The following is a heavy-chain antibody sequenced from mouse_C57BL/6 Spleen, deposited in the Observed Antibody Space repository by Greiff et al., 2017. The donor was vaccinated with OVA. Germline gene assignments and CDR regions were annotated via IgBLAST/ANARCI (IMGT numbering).Heavy chain of an antibody. CDR1: GYTFTDYE. Sequence: QVQLQQSGAELVRPGASVTLSCKASGYTFTDYEMHWVKQTPVHGLEWIGAIDPETGGTAYNQKFKGKAILTADKSSSTAYMELRSLTSEDSAVYYCTPVRIVYFDYWGQGTTLTVSS. V-gene: IGHV1-15*01. CDR2: IDPETGGT. CDR3: TPVRIVYFDY. J-gene: IGHJ2*01. D-gene: IGHD2-12*01.